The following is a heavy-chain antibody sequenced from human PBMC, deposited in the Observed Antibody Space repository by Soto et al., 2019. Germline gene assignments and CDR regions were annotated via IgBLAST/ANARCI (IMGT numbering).Heavy chain of an antibody. J-gene: IGHJ5*02. D-gene: IGHD3-3*01. Sequence: QVQLQQWGAGLLKPSETVSLTCAVYGGSFIGYYGTWIRQPPGKGLEWIGEINHSGSTNYNPSLKSRVTISADTSKHQFSLRLSSVTAADTAVYYCATLGHYDFWSGFRKGNWFDPWGQGTLVTVSS. CDR3: ATLGHYDFWSGFRKGNWFDP. CDR1: GGSFIGYY. CDR2: INHSGST. V-gene: IGHV4-34*01.